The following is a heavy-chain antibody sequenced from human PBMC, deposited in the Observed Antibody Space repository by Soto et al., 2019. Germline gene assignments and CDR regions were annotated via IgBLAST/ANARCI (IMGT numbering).Heavy chain of an antibody. D-gene: IGHD5-18*01. Sequence: QSGGSLRLSCAASGFTFSSYGMHWVRQAPGKGLEWVAVISYDGSNKYYADSVKGRFTISRDNSKNTLYLQMNSLRAEDTAVYYCAKDLRGYSYGTFDYWGQGTLVTVTS. CDR1: GFTFSSYG. CDR2: ISYDGSNK. J-gene: IGHJ4*02. V-gene: IGHV3-30*18. CDR3: AKDLRGYSYGTFDY.